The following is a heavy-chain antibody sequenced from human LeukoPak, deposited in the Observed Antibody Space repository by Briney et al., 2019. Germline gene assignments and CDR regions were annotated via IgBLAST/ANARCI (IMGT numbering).Heavy chain of an antibody. V-gene: IGHV3-23*01. Sequence: GGSLRLSCAASGFTFSTFAMIWVRQPPGKGLEWVSSIFPTSREIHYADSVRGRFTISRDNSKSTLSLQMNSLRAEDTAIYYCATYRQVMLPFESWGQGTLVTVSS. D-gene: IGHD5-18*01. CDR2: IFPTSREI. CDR3: ATYRQVMLPFES. CDR1: GFTFSTFA. J-gene: IGHJ4*02.